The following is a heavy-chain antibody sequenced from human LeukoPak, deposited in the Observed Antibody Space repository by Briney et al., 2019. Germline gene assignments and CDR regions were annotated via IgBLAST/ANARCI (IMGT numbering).Heavy chain of an antibody. D-gene: IGHD3-22*01. Sequence: PSETLSLTCAVYGGSFSGYYWSWIRQPPGKGLEWIGEINHSGSTNYNPSLKSRVTISVDTSKNQFSLKLSSVTAADTAVYYCARGRREYYYDSSGYRFDPWGQGTLVTVSS. CDR3: ARGRREYYYDSSGYRFDP. CDR1: GGSFSGYY. CDR2: INHSGST. J-gene: IGHJ5*02. V-gene: IGHV4-34*01.